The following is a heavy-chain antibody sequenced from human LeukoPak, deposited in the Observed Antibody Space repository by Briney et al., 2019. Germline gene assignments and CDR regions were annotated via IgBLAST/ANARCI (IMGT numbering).Heavy chain of an antibody. CDR1: GFTFSDYE. CDR2: ISRSGSSI. D-gene: IGHD1-26*01. Sequence: GRSLRLSCAATGFTFSDYEMDWVRQAPGKGLEWVAYISRSGSSIYYADFVKGRFTISRDNAKNSLYLQMNSLRAEDTAVYYCARDSGNYKGMDVWGQGTTVTVSS. CDR3: ARDSGNYKGMDV. J-gene: IGHJ6*02. V-gene: IGHV3-48*03.